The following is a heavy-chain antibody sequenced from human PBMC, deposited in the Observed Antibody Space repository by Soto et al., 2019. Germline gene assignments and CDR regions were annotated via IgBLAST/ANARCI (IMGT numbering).Heavy chain of an antibody. CDR1: GFTFSSYG. J-gene: IGHJ5*02. D-gene: IGHD3-16*01. CDR2: IWYDGSNK. Sequence: QVQLVESGGGVVQPGRSLRLSCAASGFTFSSYGMHWVRQAPGKGLEWVAVIWYDGSNKYYADSVKGRFTISRDNSKNTLYLQMNSLRAEDTAVYYCARGLVITFGGVILSNWFDPWGQGTLVTVSS. V-gene: IGHV3-33*01. CDR3: ARGLVITFGGVILSNWFDP.